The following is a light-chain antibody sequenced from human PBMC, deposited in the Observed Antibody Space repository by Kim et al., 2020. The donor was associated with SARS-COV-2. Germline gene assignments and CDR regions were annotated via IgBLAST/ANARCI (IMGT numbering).Light chain of an antibody. J-gene: IGKJ2*01. CDR3: QQYRDSSFT. CDR1: QTVYSAY. V-gene: IGKV3-20*01. CDR2: GAS. Sequence: EVVLTQSPDTLSLSPGERGTLSCRASQTVYSAYFGWYQQKPGQAPRLLIYGASRRATGIPNRFSGSGSGTEFSLTISRLEPEDFAVYYCQQYRDSSFTFGQGTKLQI.